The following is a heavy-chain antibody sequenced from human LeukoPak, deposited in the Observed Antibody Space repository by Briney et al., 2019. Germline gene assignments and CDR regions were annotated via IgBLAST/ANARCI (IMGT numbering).Heavy chain of an antibody. V-gene: IGHV4-39*07. CDR3: ARGDYGSYGDWFDP. CDR2: IDHSGST. Sequence: PSETLSLTCTVSGASIRSSTYYWGWIRQPPGTGLECIGTIDHSGSTYYNPSLKSRVTISLDTSKSQFSLKLSSVTAADTAVYYCARGDYGSYGDWFDPWGQGTLVTVSS. J-gene: IGHJ5*02. CDR1: GASIRSSTYY. D-gene: IGHD1-26*01.